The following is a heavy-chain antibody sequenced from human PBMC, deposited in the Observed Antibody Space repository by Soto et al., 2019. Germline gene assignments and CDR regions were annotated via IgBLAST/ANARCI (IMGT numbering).Heavy chain of an antibody. CDR2: ISAHNGNT. CDR1: GYAFTTYG. D-gene: IGHD1-1*01. J-gene: IGHJ4*02. CDR3: ARGRYGDY. Sequence: QVHLVQSGAEVKKPGASVKVSCQGSGYAFTTYGITWVRQAPGQGLEWMGWISAHNGNTNYAQKLQGRVIVTRDTTTSTAYVELRSLGYDDAAVYYCARGRYGDYWGQGALVTVSS. V-gene: IGHV1-18*01.